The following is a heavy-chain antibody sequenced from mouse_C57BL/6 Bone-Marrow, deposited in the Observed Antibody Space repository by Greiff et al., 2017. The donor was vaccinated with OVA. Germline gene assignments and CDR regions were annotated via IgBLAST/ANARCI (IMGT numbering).Heavy chain of an antibody. Sequence: EVKLVESGGGLVKPGGSLTLSCAASGFTFSSYAMSWVRQTPEKRLEWVATISDGGSYTYYPDNVKGQFIISRDNAKNTLYLQMRHLKSEDTAMYYCARGDTTGPHYWGQGATLTVSS. CDR3: ARGDTTGPHY. CDR2: ISDGGSYT. J-gene: IGHJ2*01. D-gene: IGHD1-1*01. V-gene: IGHV5-4*03. CDR1: GFTFSSYA.